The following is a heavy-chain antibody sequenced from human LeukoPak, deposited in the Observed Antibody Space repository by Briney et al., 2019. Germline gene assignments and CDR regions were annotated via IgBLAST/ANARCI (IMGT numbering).Heavy chain of an antibody. CDR1: GYSFAISW. V-gene: IGHV5-51*01. Sequence: GESLKISCKLSGYSFAISWIAWVRQMPGNGLEWMGIIYPGDSDTRYSPSFQGQVTISADKSISTAYLQWSSLKASDTAMYYCARHEEGPKWELRYWGQGTLVTVSS. CDR2: IYPGDSDT. D-gene: IGHD1-26*01. CDR3: ARHEEGPKWELRY. J-gene: IGHJ4*02.